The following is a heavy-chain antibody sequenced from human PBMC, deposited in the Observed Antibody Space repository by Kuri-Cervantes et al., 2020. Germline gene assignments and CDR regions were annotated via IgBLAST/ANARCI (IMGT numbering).Heavy chain of an antibody. Sequence: SETLSLTCAVYGGSFSGYYCNWIRQPPGKGLEWIGEINHSGTTNYNPSLKSRVTISVDTSKNQFSLKLSSVTAADTAVYYCARAEYSSGWYVYFDYWGQGTLVTVSS. CDR2: INHSGTT. D-gene: IGHD6-19*01. CDR3: ARAEYSSGWYVYFDY. J-gene: IGHJ4*02. V-gene: IGHV4-34*01. CDR1: GGSFSGYY.